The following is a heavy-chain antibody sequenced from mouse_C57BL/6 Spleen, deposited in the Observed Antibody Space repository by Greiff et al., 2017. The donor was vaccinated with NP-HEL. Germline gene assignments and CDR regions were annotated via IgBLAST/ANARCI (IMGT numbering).Heavy chain of an antibody. J-gene: IGHJ4*01. CDR1: GFSLTSYA. Sequence: VQLQQSGPGLVAPSQSLSITCTVSGFSLTSYAISWVRQPPGQGLEWLGVIWTGGGTNYNSALKARLSISKDNSKSQVFLRRNSLQTDDTARYYCARKYGSVYAMDDWGQGTSVTVSS. CDR2: IWTGGGT. CDR3: ARKYGSVYAMDD. V-gene: IGHV2-9-1*01. D-gene: IGHD1-1*01.